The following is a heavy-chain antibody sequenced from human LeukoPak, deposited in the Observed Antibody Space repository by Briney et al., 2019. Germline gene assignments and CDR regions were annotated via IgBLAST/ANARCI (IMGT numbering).Heavy chain of an antibody. Sequence: PGGSLRLSCAVSGVTFDDYAMHWVRQAPGKGREWVSGISWNSGSIVYADSVKGRFTISRDNAKNSLYLQMNSLRAEDMALYYCAKGYCSSTRCAFDIWGQGTMVTVSS. CDR1: GVTFDDYA. CDR3: AKGYCSSTRCAFDI. CDR2: ISWNSGSI. D-gene: IGHD2-2*01. V-gene: IGHV3-9*03. J-gene: IGHJ3*02.